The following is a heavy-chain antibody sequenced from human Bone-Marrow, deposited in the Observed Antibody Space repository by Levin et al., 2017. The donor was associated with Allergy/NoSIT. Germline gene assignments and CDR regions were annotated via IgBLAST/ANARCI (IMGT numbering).Heavy chain of an antibody. J-gene: IGHJ4*02. CDR2: ISYDGSIK. CDR1: GFTFTSDG. V-gene: IGHV3-30*03. Sequence: QAGGSLRLSCAASGFTFTSDGMHWVRQAPGKGLEWVALISYDGSIKYYTDSVKGRFTISRDSSRNTVYLQMNSLRAEDTAVYYCVRHPPQAGIEGFFDYWGQGTSVTVSS. D-gene: IGHD6-13*01. CDR3: VRHPPQAGIEGFFDY.